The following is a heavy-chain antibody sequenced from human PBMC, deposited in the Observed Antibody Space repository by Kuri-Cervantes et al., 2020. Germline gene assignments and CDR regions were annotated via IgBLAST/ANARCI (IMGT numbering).Heavy chain of an antibody. CDR3: AKDINSGSGTFAFDI. V-gene: IGHV4-61*01. CDR1: GYSISSGYY. J-gene: IGHJ3*02. CDR2: IYYSGST. Sequence: SETLSLTCTVSGYSISSGYYWGWIRQPPGKGLEWIGYIYYSGSTNYNPSLKSRVTISVDTSKNQFSLKLSSVTAADTAIYYCAKDINSGSGTFAFDIWGQGTMVTVS. D-gene: IGHD3-10*01.